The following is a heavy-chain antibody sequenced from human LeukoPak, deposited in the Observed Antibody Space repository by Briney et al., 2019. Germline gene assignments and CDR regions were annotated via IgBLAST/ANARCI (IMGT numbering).Heavy chain of an antibody. J-gene: IGHJ4*02. CDR2: ISHRGTT. V-gene: IGHV4-38-2*02. D-gene: IGHD1-1*01. Sequence: SETLSLTCAVSGYSVSAGYYWGWIRQSPGKGLEWIGSISHRGTTYHNPSLKSRIIISLDTSKNQFFLSLTSVTAADTATYYCTREQAGTIVDDWGQGTLVTVSS. CDR3: TREQAGTIVDD. CDR1: GYSVSAGYY.